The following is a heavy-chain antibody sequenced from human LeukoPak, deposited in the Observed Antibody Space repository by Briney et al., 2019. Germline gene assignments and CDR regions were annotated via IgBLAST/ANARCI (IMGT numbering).Heavy chain of an antibody. V-gene: IGHV3-48*01. CDR2: ISSSSSTI. CDR3: ARNTHRFSSSWYGY. Sequence: PGGSLRLSCAASGFTFSSYSMNWVRQAPGKGLEWVSYISSSSSTIYYADSVKGRFTISRDNAKNSLYLQMNSLRSEDTAVYYCARNTHRFSSSWYGYWGQGTLVTVSS. J-gene: IGHJ4*02. CDR1: GFTFSSYS. D-gene: IGHD6-13*01.